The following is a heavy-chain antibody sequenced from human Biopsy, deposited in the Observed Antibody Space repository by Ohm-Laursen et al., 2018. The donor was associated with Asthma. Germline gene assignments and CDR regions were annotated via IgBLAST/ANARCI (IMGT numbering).Heavy chain of an antibody. J-gene: IGHJ3*02. CDR1: GYNFISFA. CDR3: ARTYFDFLTGQVHDAFAM. V-gene: IGHV1-3*01. Sequence: EASVKVSCKVSGYNFISFAIHWVRQAPGHSLEWMGWINAANGNTKYSQKFQGRLTISRDTSASTAYMDLSSLRSEDTAAYYCARTYFDFLTGQVHDAFAMWGQGTMVTVSS. D-gene: IGHD3-9*01. CDR2: INAANGNT.